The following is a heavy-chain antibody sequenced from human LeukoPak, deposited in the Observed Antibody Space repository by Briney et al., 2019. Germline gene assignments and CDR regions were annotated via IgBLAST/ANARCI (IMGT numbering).Heavy chain of an antibody. CDR2: IWYDGSNK. J-gene: IGHJ4*02. Sequence: GGSLRLSCAASGFIFSSYGMHWVRQAPGKGLEWVAVIWYDGSNKYYADSVKGRFTISRDNSKNTLYLQMNSLRAEDMAVYYCARDGDYYGSGSYYNRRHYFDYWGQGTLVTVSS. CDR3: ARDGDYYGSGSYYNRRHYFDY. CDR1: GFIFSSYG. V-gene: IGHV3-33*01. D-gene: IGHD3-10*01.